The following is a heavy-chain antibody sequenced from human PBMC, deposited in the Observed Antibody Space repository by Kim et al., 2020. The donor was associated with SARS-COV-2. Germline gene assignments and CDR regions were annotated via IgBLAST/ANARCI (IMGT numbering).Heavy chain of an antibody. D-gene: IGHD6-19*01. CDR3: ARSYSSGWSRAGYYFDY. J-gene: IGHJ4*02. V-gene: IGHV1-46*01. Sequence: FQGRVTMTRDTSTSTVYMELSSLRSEDTAVYYCARSYSSGWSRAGYYFDYWGQGTLVTVSS.